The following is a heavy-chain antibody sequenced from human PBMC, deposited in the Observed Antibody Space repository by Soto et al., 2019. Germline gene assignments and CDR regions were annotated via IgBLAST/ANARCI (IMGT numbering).Heavy chain of an antibody. J-gene: IGHJ4*02. V-gene: IGHV5-51*01. CDR1: VYSFSNFW. Sequence: GESLKISCQASVYSFSNFWIAWVRQMPGEGLEWLGIIYPDDSDTRYSPSFLGQVTISADKSIKTTYLQWSSLKASDTAIYFCASSVLVTSTMNYFDLWGQGTLVTVSS. D-gene: IGHD2-8*02. CDR2: IYPDDSDT. CDR3: ASSVLVTSTMNYFDL.